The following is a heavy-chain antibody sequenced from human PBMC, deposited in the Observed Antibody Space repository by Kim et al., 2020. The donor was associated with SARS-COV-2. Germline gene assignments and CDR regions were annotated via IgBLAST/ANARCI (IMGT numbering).Heavy chain of an antibody. V-gene: IGHV4-34*01. D-gene: IGHD3-9*01. CDR3: ARPRSTIVFDP. J-gene: IGHJ5*02. Sequence: NSHPSLQSRVTISVDTSKNPFSLKLSSVTAAATAVYYCARPRSTIVFDPWGQGTLVTVSS.